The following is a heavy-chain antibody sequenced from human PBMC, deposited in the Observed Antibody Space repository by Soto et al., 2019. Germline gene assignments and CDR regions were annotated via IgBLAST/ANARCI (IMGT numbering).Heavy chain of an antibody. CDR1: GGTISSGDCC. D-gene: IGHD3-10*01. Sequence: SETMSLTCTVSGGTISSGDCCWIWIRQPPGKGLEWIGYIYYSGSTNYNPSLKSRVTISVDTSKNQFSLKLSSVTAADTAVYYCARVWGGAFDIWGQGTMVTVSS. CDR3: ARVWGGAFDI. J-gene: IGHJ3*02. CDR2: IYYSGST. V-gene: IGHV4-61*08.